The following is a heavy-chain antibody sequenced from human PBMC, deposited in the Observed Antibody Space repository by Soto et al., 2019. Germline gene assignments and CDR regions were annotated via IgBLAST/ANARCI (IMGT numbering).Heavy chain of an antibody. J-gene: IGHJ4*02. CDR1: GGSFSGYY. D-gene: IGHD6-19*01. Sequence: PSETLSLTCAVYGGSFSGYYWSWFRQPPGKGLEWIGEINHSGSTNYNPSLKSRVTISVDTSKNQFSLKLSSVTAADTAVYYCARKYSSGWYHFDYWGQGTLVTVSS. V-gene: IGHV4-34*01. CDR3: ARKYSSGWYHFDY. CDR2: INHSGST.